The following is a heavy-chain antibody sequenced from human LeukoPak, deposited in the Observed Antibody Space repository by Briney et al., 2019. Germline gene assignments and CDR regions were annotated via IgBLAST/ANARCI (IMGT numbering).Heavy chain of an antibody. Sequence: KSGGSLRLSCAASGFTFSDYYMSWIRQAPGKGLERVSYISSSGSTIYYADSVKGRFTISRDNAKNSLYLQMNSLRAEDTAVYYCAKSPGNYEWGEFDYWGQGTLVTVSS. CDR2: ISSSGSTI. J-gene: IGHJ4*02. CDR1: GFTFSDYY. CDR3: AKSPGNYEWGEFDY. D-gene: IGHD4-11*01. V-gene: IGHV3-11*01.